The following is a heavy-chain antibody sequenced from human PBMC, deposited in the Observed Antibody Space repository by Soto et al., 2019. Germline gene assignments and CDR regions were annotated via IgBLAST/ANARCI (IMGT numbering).Heavy chain of an antibody. CDR1: GGSISSYY. J-gene: IGHJ4*02. CDR3: ARDLAAAGPSDY. CDR2: IYYSGST. D-gene: IGHD6-13*01. Sequence: PSETLSLTCTVSGGSISSYYWSWIRQPPGKGLEWIGYIYYSGSTNYNPSLKSRVTISVDTSKNQFSLKLSSVTAADTAVYYCARDLAAAGPSDYWGQGTLVTVSS. V-gene: IGHV4-59*01.